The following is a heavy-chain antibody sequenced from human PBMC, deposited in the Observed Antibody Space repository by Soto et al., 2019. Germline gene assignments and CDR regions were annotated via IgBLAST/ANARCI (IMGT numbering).Heavy chain of an antibody. V-gene: IGHV3-23*01. Sequence: GGSLRLSCAASGFTFSSYAMSWVRQAPGKGLEWVSAISGSGGSTYYADSVKGRFTISRDNSKNTLYLQMNSLRAEDTAVYYCAKDILGYSSGWYGNYYYYYGTDVWGQGTTVTVSS. CDR1: GFTFSSYA. CDR2: ISGSGGST. D-gene: IGHD6-19*01. J-gene: IGHJ6*02. CDR3: AKDILGYSSGWYGNYYYYYGTDV.